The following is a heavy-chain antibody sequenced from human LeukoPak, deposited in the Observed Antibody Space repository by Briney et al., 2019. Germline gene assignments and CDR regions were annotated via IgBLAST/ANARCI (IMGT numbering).Heavy chain of an antibody. CDR3: ARDRVYYDSSGYYYRGLSGYYYYMDV. CDR2: ISYDGTNK. Sequence: GVSLRLSCAASGFTFSSYGMLWVRQAPGKGLEWVAVISYDGTNKYYADSVKGRFTISRDNYKNTLYLQMGSLRAEDMAVYYCARDRVYYDSSGYYYRGLSGYYYYMDVWGKGTTVTVSS. CDR1: GFTFSSYG. V-gene: IGHV3-30*03. J-gene: IGHJ6*03. D-gene: IGHD3-22*01.